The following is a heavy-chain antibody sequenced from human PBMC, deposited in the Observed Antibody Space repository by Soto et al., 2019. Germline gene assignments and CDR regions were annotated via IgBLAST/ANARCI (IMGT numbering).Heavy chain of an antibody. D-gene: IGHD3-10*01. J-gene: IGHJ4*02. Sequence: PGGSLRLSCVGSGFSFSSYGVHWVRQPPGKGLEWVSRINAGGTSISYADSVKGRFTISRDNAKNTLYLQMDGLGVDDTAVYYCARAGSYRFDYWGLGTLVTVSS. CDR3: ARAGSYRFDY. CDR2: INAGGTSI. V-gene: IGHV3-74*01. CDR1: GFSFSSYG.